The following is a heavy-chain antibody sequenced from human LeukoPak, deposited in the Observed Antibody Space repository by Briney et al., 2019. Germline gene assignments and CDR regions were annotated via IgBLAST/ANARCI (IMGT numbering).Heavy chain of an antibody. V-gene: IGHV3-48*03. CDR2: ISSSGSTI. CDR3: ARTVARIGY. D-gene: IGHD4-23*01. CDR1: GLTFSSYE. J-gene: IGHJ4*02. Sequence: GGSLRLSCAASGLTFSSYEMNWVRQAPGKGREWVSYISSSGSTIYYTDSVKGRFTISRDNSKNLLYLQMNSLRAEDTAIYYCARTVARIGYWGQGTLVTVSS.